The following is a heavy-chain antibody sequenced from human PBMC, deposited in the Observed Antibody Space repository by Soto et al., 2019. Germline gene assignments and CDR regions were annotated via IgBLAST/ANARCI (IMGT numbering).Heavy chain of an antibody. V-gene: IGHV3-23*01. D-gene: IGHD3-22*01. Sequence: GGSLRLSCSASAFTFSSYAMSWVRQAPGKRLEWVSAISGSGGSTYYADSVKGRFTISRDNSKNTLYLQMNSLRAEDTAVYYCAKLGNYDSSGYFGYWGQGTLVTVSS. CDR1: AFTFSSYA. CDR2: ISGSGGST. CDR3: AKLGNYDSSGYFGY. J-gene: IGHJ4*02.